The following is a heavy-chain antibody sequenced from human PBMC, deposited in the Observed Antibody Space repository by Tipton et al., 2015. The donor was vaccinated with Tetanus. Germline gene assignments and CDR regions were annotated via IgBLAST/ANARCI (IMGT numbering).Heavy chain of an antibody. V-gene: IGHV4-59*01. J-gene: IGHJ4*02. CDR2: IYYSGST. D-gene: IGHD3-16*01. CDR3: ARDGGRELL. CDR1: GGSISSYY. Sequence: TLSLTCSVSGGSISSYYWSWIRQPPGKGLEWIGYIYYSGSTYYNPSLKSRVTITIDTPKNQFSLTVNSVTAADTAVYYCARDGGRELLWGQGTLVTVSS.